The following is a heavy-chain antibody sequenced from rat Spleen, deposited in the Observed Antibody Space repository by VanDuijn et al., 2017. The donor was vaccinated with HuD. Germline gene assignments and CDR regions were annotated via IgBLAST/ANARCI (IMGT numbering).Heavy chain of an antibody. J-gene: IGHJ3*01. CDR3: TREGYNNWGAFAY. Sequence: QVQLKESGPGLVQPSQTLSLTCTVSGFSLTSYHVSWVRQPPGKGLGWRGAIWIGGNTDYNSALKSRLSISRDTSKGQVFLKMNSLQTEDTAIYFCTREGYNNWGAFAYWGQGTLVTVSS. CDR2: IWIGGNT. CDR1: GFSLTSYH. V-gene: IGHV2-15*01. D-gene: IGHD1-10*01.